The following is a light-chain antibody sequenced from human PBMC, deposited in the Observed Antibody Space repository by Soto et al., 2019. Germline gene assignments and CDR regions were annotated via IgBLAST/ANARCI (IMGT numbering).Light chain of an antibody. J-gene: IGKJ3*01. V-gene: IGKV1-33*01. CDR3: QQYDNLFT. Sequence: DIQMTQSPSSLSASVGDRVTITCQASQDITNSLNWYHHKPGKAPKLLIYEASNLKTGVPSRFSGSGSETDFSFTSNSLKLEDIATYYCQQYDNLFTFGHGTKVDIK. CDR2: EAS. CDR1: QDITNS.